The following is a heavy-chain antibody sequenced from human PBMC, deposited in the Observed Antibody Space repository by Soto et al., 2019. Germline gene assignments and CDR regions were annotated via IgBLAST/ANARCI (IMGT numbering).Heavy chain of an antibody. Sequence: PSETLSLTCTVSGGSITSYYWSWIRQPPGRGLEWIGYIYYRGSTNYNPSLKRRVTISVDTSKNQFSLKLSSVTAADTAVYYCARFDQVSYYFDYWGQGTPVTVSS. J-gene: IGHJ4*02. CDR3: ARFDQVSYYFDY. CDR1: GGSITSYY. CDR2: IYYRGST. V-gene: IGHV4-59*01.